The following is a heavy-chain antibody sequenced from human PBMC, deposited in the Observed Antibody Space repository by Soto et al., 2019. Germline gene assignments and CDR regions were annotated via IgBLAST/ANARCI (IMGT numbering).Heavy chain of an antibody. CDR2: ISYIGTT. V-gene: IGHV4-30-4*01. J-gene: IGHJ5*02. CDR3: ARGRGYSYGLDP. D-gene: IGHD5-18*01. CDR1: RYSICSNNRE. Sequence: SGTLSLTFALRRYSICSNNREWTSTRKPPGEGRAWIGFISYIGTTSSSPSLKSRVAISLDTSKNQFSLSLSSVTAADTAVYYCARGRGYSYGLDPWGQGTLVTVS.